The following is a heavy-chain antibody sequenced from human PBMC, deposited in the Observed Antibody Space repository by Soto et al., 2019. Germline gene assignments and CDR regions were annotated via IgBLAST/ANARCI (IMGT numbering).Heavy chain of an antibody. CDR2: ISAYNGNT. V-gene: IGHV1-18*04. D-gene: IGHD2-2*01. Sequence: ASVKVSCKASGYTFTSYGISWVRQAPGQGLEWMGWISAYNGNTNYAQKLQGRVTMTTDTSTSTAYMEPRSLRSDDTAVYYCAREAGGYIVVVPAAPYGMDVWGQGTTVTV. CDR3: AREAGGYIVVVPAAPYGMDV. J-gene: IGHJ6*02. CDR1: GYTFTSYG.